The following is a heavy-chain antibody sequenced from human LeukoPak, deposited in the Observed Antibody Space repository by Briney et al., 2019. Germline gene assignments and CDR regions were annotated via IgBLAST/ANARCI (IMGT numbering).Heavy chain of an antibody. Sequence: GASVKVSCKASGGTFSSYAISWVRQAPGQGLEWMGGIIPIFGTANYAQKFQGRVTITADESTSTAYMELSSLRSEDTAVYYCARYPGTLALKRRWFDPWGQGTLVTVSS. CDR2: IIPIFGTA. CDR3: ARYPGTLALKRRWFDP. D-gene: IGHD1-14*01. J-gene: IGHJ5*02. V-gene: IGHV1-69*13. CDR1: GGTFSSYA.